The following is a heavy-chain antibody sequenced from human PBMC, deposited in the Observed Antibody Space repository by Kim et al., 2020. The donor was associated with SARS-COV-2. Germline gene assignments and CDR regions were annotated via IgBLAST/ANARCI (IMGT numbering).Heavy chain of an antibody. CDR1: GGSISSSSYY. CDR2: IYYSGST. J-gene: IGHJ4*01. D-gene: IGHD5-18*01. V-gene: IGHV4-39*07. Sequence: SETLSLTCTVSGGSISSSSYYWGWIRQPPGKGLEWIGSIYYSGSTYYNPSLKSRVTISVDTSKNQFSLKLSSVTAADTAVYYCARDGATAMEYYFDYWG. CDR3: ARDGATAMEYYFDY.